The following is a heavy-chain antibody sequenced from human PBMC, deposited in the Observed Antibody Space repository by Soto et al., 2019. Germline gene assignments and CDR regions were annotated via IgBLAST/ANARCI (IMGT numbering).Heavy chain of an antibody. V-gene: IGHV1-18*01. D-gene: IGHD2-2*01. CDR2: ISAYNGNT. Sequence: QVQLVQSGAEVKKPGASVKVSCKASGYTFTSYGISWVRQAPGQGLEWMGWISAYNGNTNYAQKLQGRVTMTTDTSTSTAYMELRSLRSDDTVVYYCARDCSSTSCYGPREYYYYYYGMDVWGQGTTVTVSS. CDR3: ARDCSSTSCYGPREYYYYYYGMDV. CDR1: GYTFTSYG. J-gene: IGHJ6*02.